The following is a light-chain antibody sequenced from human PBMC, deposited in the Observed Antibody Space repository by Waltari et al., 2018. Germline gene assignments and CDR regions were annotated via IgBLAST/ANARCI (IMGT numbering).Light chain of an antibody. CDR3: QXXXXXXXXX. J-gene: IGKJ2*01. V-gene: IGKV3-11*01. CDR1: QSVGTY. CDR2: DAS. Sequence: EIVLTQSPATLSLSPGETATLSCRASQSVGTYLAWYQQKPGQVPRLLIYDASNRATGXXARFXXXGXXTXXXLTXXXLEXXXXAVXXCQXXXXXXXXXFGQGARLEIK.